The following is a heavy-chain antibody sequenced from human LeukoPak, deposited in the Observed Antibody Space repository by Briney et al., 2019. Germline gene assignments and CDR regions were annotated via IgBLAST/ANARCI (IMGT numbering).Heavy chain of an antibody. J-gene: IGHJ5*02. V-gene: IGHV1-2*02. CDR2: INPNSGDT. Sequence: ASVKVSCKASGYTFTGYYMHWVRQAPGQGLEWMGWINPNSGDTNYAQKFQGRVTMTRDTSISTAYMELSRLRSDDTAVYYCARDRTWYYGSGGYNWFDPWGQGTPVTVSS. D-gene: IGHD3-10*01. CDR1: GYTFTGYY. CDR3: ARDRTWYYGSGGYNWFDP.